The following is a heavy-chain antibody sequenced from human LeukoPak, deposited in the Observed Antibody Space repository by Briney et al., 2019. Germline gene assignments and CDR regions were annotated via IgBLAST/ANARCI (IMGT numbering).Heavy chain of an antibody. CDR2: INSDGSRI. CDR1: GFTFSNYA. Sequence: PGGPLRLSCVASGFTFSNYAMSWVRQPPGKGLVWVSRINSDGSRINYADSVRGRFTISRDNAKNSLYLQMNSLRAEDTAVYYCARGYTCGYWGQGTLVIVSS. CDR3: ARGYTCGY. V-gene: IGHV3-74*01. D-gene: IGHD5-18*01. J-gene: IGHJ4*02.